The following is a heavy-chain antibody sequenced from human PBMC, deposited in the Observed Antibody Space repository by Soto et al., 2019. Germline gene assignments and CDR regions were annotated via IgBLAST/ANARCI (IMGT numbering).Heavy chain of an antibody. J-gene: IGHJ4*02. Sequence: EVHLVGSGEGLVNPGESLRLPCVVFAIKLGDAGRNWVRQTPGKGWEWVVGIYGVSTSKTLAPVKARFTISRDSSKNTLYLEMSTLDVDDTAVYFCVWQSRFTSSFYWGQGTLVTVSS. CDR2: IYGVSTS. CDR3: VWQSRFTSSFY. D-gene: IGHD2-2*01. CDR1: AIKLGDAG. V-gene: IGHV3-15*06.